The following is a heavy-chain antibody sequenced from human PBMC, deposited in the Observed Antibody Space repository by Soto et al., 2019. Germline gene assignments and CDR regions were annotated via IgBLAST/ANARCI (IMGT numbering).Heavy chain of an antibody. D-gene: IGHD6-13*01. CDR3: ARDRGGIAAAGTWWFDP. CDR2: ISAYNGNT. Sequence: ASVKVSCTASGYTFTGYGISWVRQAPGQGLEWMGWISAYNGNTNYAQKLQGRVTMTTDTSTSTAYMELRSLRSDDTAVYYCARDRGGIAAAGTWWFDPWGQGTLVTVSS. J-gene: IGHJ5*02. CDR1: GYTFTGYG. V-gene: IGHV1-18*01.